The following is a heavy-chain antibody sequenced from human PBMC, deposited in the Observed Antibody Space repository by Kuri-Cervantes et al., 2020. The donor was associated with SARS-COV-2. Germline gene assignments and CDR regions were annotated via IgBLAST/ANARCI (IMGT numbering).Heavy chain of an antibody. Sequence: SVKVSCKASGGTFSSYAISWVRQAPGQGLEWMGRIIPIFGIANYAQKFQGRVTITEDKSTSTAYMELSSLRSEETAVYYCARQFETTMLYYFDYWGQGTLVTVSS. CDR2: IIPIFGIA. D-gene: IGHD3-10*02. V-gene: IGHV1-69*04. J-gene: IGHJ4*02. CDR1: GGTFSSYA. CDR3: ARQFETTMLYYFDY.